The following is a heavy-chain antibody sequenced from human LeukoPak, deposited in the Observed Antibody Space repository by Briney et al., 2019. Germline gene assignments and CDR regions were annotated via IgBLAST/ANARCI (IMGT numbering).Heavy chain of an antibody. CDR2: INPSGGST. J-gene: IGHJ4*02. D-gene: IGHD6-19*01. Sequence: GASVKVSCKASAYTFTSYYMHWVRQAPGQGLEWMGIINPSGGSTSYAQKFQGRVTMTRDTSTSTVYMELSSLRSEDTAVYYCARALAVAGPDYWGQGTLVTVSS. CDR3: ARALAVAGPDY. CDR1: AYTFTSYY. V-gene: IGHV1-46*01.